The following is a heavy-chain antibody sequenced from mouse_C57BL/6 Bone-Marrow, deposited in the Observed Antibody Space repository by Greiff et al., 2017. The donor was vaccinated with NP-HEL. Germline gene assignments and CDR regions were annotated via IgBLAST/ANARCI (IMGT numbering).Heavy chain of an antibody. CDR3: ARVRLLRRSDGYFDG. J-gene: IGHJ1*03. CDR2: IYPRSGDT. D-gene: IGHD1-1*01. Sequence: VQLKESGAELARPGASVKLSCKASGYTFKSYGIRWVKQRTGQGLEWIGEIYPRSGDTYYNEKFKGKATLTADKSSSTAYMELRSLTSEDSAVYFCARVRLLRRSDGYFDGWGTGTTVTVAS. V-gene: IGHV1-81*01. CDR1: GYTFKSYG.